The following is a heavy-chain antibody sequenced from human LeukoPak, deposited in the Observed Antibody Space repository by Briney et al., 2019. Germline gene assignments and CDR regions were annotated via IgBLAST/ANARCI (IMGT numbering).Heavy chain of an antibody. Sequence: QTGGSLRLSCAASGFTFSSYAMSWVRQAPGKGLEWVSGISADGGITYYVDSVKGRFTSSRDNSKNTMYLQMNSLRAEDTAIYYCAKVGGDGYPHLDYWGREPWSPSPQ. CDR1: GFTFSSYA. J-gene: IGHJ4*02. CDR2: ISADGGIT. V-gene: IGHV3-23*01. D-gene: IGHD5-24*01. CDR3: AKVGGDGYPHLDY.